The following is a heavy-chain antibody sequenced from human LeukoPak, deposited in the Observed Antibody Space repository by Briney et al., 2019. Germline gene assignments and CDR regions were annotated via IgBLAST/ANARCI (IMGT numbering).Heavy chain of an antibody. V-gene: IGHV5-51*01. CDR3: ARQSYDILTGYYSSPYYYGMDV. CDR1: GYSFTSYW. D-gene: IGHD3-9*01. CDR2: IYPGDSDT. J-gene: IGHJ6*02. Sequence: GESLKISCKGSGYSFTSYWIGWVRQMPGKGLEWMGIIYPGDSDTRYSPSFQGQVTISADKSISTAYLQWSSLKASDTAMYYCARQSYDILTGYYSSPYYYGMDVWGQGTTVTVSS.